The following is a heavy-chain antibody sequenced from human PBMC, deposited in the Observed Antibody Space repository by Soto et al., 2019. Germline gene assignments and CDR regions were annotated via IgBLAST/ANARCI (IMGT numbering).Heavy chain of an antibody. V-gene: IGHV4-4*02. CDR2: VDHGGNT. Sequence: QVQLQESGPGLVKPSGTLSLTCTVSGGSITTNWWSWVRQPPGKGLEWIGEVDHGGNTNYNSSRKSRVTLSVDKSKNQFSLNLISLAAADTAVYYCAGATEWRLDYWGQGTLVAVSS. D-gene: IGHD3-3*01. J-gene: IGHJ4*02. CDR1: GGSITTNW. CDR3: AGATEWRLDY.